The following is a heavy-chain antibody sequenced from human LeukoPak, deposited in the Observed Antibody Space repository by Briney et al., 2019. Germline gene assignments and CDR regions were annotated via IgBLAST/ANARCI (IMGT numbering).Heavy chain of an antibody. J-gene: IGHJ6*02. CDR3: ARDGETLPGYCSSTSCRYYYYGMDV. D-gene: IGHD2-2*01. V-gene: IGHV1-18*01. Sequence: ASVKVSCKASGYTFTSCGISWVRQAPGQGLEWMGWISAYNGNTNYAQKLQGRVTMTTDTSTSTAYMELRSLRSDDTAVYYCARDGETLPGYCSSTSCRYYYYGMDVWGQGTTVTVSS. CDR2: ISAYNGNT. CDR1: GYTFTSCG.